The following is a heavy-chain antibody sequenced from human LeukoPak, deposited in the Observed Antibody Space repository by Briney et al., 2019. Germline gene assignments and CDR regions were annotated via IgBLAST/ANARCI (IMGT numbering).Heavy chain of an antibody. J-gene: IGHJ5*02. D-gene: IGHD3-22*01. V-gene: IGHV4-38-2*02. CDR2: IYHSGST. CDR3: ARPYYYDCRIDP. Sequence: SETLSLTCTVSGYSISSGYYWGWIRQPPGKGLEWIGSIYHSGSTYYNPSLQSRVTISVDTSKNQFSLKLSSVTAADTAVYYCARPYYYDCRIDPWGQGILVTVSS. CDR1: GYSISSGYY.